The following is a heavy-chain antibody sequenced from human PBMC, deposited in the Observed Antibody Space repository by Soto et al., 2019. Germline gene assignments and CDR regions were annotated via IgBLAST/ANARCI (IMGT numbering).Heavy chain of an antibody. CDR2: IFYSGST. J-gene: IGHJ5*02. D-gene: IGHD5-18*01. CDR1: GGSISNYY. V-gene: IGHV4-59*01. Sequence: QVQLQESGPGLVKPSETLSLTCTVSGGSISNYYWSWIRQPPGKGLEWIGYIFYSGSTNYNPSLKSRAAISVATSKNQFSLKLSSVTAADTAIYYCARDNGYNYGYYRWFDPWGQGTLVTVSS. CDR3: ARDNGYNYGYYRWFDP.